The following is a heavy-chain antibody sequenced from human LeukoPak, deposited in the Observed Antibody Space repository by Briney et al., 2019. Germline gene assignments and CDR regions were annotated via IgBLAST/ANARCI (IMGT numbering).Heavy chain of an antibody. D-gene: IGHD3-16*02. Sequence: PSETLSLTCTVSGGSISSYYWSWIRQPAGKGLEWIGRIYTSGSTNYNPSLKSRVTMSVDTSKNQFSLKLSSVTAADTAVYYCARRDKGGDYVWGSYRTHTFDYWGQGTLVTVSS. CDR3: ARRDKGGDYVWGSYRTHTFDY. J-gene: IGHJ4*02. CDR2: IYTSGST. V-gene: IGHV4-4*07. CDR1: GGSISSYY.